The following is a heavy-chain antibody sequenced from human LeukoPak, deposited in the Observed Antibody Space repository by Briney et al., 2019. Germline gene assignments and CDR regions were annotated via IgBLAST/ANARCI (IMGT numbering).Heavy chain of an antibody. J-gene: IGHJ3*02. V-gene: IGHV4-39*07. D-gene: IGHD3-16*02. CDR1: GGSISSSSYY. CDR2: TYYSGST. CDR3: ARLGASYDYVWGSYRPDAFDI. Sequence: PSETLSLTCTVSGGSISSSSYYWGWIRQPPGKGLEWIGSTYYSGSTYYNPSLKSRVTISVDTSKNQFSLKLSSVTAADTAVYYCARLGASYDYVWGSYRPDAFDIWGQGTMVTVSS.